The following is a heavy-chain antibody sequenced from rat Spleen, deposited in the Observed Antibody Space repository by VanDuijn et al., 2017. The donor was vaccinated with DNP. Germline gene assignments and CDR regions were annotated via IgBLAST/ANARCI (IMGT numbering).Heavy chain of an antibody. D-gene: IGHD4-3*01. Sequence: QVQLKESGPGLVQPSQTLSLTCTVSGFSLTSYDVHWVRQPPGKGLEWIAAISNSGITYYNSAPNSRLSISRDTSKSQVFLKVNSLQTEDTAMYFCARSGYQYYFAYWGQGVMVTVSS. V-gene: IGHV2S12*01. CDR2: ISNSGIT. J-gene: IGHJ2*01. CDR1: GFSLTSYD. CDR3: ARSGYQYYFAY.